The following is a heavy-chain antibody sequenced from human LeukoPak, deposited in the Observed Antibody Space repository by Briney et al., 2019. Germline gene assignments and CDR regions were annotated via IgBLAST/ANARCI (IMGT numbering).Heavy chain of an antibody. CDR2: MNPNSGNT. CDR3: ARTVVSSSWYFGYYYYYMDV. CDR1: GYTFTSYD. D-gene: IGHD6-13*01. J-gene: IGHJ6*03. V-gene: IGHV1-8*03. Sequence: ASVKVSCKASGYTFTSYDINWVRQATGQGLEWMGWMNPNSGNTAYAQKFQGRVTITRNTSISTAYMELSSLRSEDTAIYYCARTVVSSSWYFGYYYYYMDVWGKGTTVTISS.